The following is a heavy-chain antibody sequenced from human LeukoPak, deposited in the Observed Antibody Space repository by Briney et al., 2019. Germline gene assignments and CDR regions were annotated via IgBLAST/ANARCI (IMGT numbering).Heavy chain of an antibody. Sequence: ETLSLTCAVSGGSINSHYWSWIRQPPGKGLEWIGDIYYTGRNNYNPSVKSRVTISLDTSKNQFSLKLSTVTAADTAVYYCASPRDSIVSSATLFFDYWGQGTLVTVSS. D-gene: IGHD2/OR15-2a*01. CDR1: GGSINSHY. CDR3: ASPRDSIVSSATLFFDY. CDR2: IYYTGRN. J-gene: IGHJ4*02. V-gene: IGHV4-59*08.